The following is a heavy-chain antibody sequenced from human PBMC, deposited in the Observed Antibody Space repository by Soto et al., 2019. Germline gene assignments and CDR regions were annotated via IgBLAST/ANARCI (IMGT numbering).Heavy chain of an antibody. CDR1: GGSISSGGYY. V-gene: IGHV4-39*01. CDR3: VRLPGYCSGTSCYGYCGMDV. D-gene: IGHD2-2*01. J-gene: IGHJ6*02. Sequence: SETLSLTCTVSGGSISSGGYYWSWIRQHPGKGLEWIGSINYSGNTYYNPSLTGRVTISVDTSQSQFSMKLTSMTAADTAVYFCVRLPGYCSGTSCYGYCGMDVWGQGTTVTVSS. CDR2: INYSGNT.